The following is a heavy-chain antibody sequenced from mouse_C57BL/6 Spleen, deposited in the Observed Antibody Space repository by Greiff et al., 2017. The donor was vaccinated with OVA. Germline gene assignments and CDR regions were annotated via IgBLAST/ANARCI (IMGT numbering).Heavy chain of an antibody. D-gene: IGHD1-1*01. J-gene: IGHJ2*01. Sequence: VQLKQSGPELVKPGDPVKISCKASGYSFTGYFMNWVMQSHGKSLEWIGRINPYNGDTFYNQKFKGKATLTVDKSSSTAHMELRSLTSEDSAVYYCARKRDYDYFDYWGQGTTLTVSS. CDR3: ARKRDYDYFDY. V-gene: IGHV1-20*01. CDR1: GYSFTGYF. CDR2: INPYNGDT.